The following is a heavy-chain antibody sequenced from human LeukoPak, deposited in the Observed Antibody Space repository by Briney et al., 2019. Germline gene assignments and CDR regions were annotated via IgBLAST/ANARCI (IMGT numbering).Heavy chain of an antibody. D-gene: IGHD3-22*01. Sequence: SVKVSCKASGGTFSSYAISWVRQAPGQGLEWMGRIIPIFGKANYAQKFQGRVTITTDESTSTAYMELSSLRSEDTAVYYCARENYYDSSGYYLDYWGQGTLVTVSS. CDR1: GGTFSSYA. V-gene: IGHV1-69*05. CDR3: ARENYYDSSGYYLDY. J-gene: IGHJ4*02. CDR2: IIPIFGKA.